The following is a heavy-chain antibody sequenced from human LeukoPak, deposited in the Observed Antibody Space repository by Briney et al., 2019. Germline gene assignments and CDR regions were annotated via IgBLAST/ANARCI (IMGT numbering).Heavy chain of an antibody. Sequence: GGSLRLSCAASGFTFSTYEMNWVRQAPGRGLEWVSYISSTGSNIYYADSVTGRFTISRDNAKNSLYLLMNSLRTEDTAVYYCAATYYYDGSGDYWGQGTLVTVSS. CDR2: ISSTGSNI. V-gene: IGHV3-48*03. CDR1: GFTFSTYE. J-gene: IGHJ4*02. CDR3: AATYYYDGSGDY. D-gene: IGHD3-22*01.